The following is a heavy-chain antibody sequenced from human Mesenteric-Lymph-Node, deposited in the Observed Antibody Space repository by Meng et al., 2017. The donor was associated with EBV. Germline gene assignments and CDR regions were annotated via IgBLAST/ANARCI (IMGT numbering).Heavy chain of an antibody. V-gene: IGHV7-4-1*02. J-gene: IGHJ4*02. Sequence: QVQLGESGSELKTPEASVKVSCKASGYTFIGYSINWLRQAPGQGLEWMGYISTSTGNPTYAQGFTGRFVFSLDTSVSTAYLQISSLKAEDTAVYYCARDLRSGSYDYWGQGTLVTVSS. CDR1: GYTFIGYS. D-gene: IGHD1-26*01. CDR2: ISTSTGNP. CDR3: ARDLRSGSYDY.